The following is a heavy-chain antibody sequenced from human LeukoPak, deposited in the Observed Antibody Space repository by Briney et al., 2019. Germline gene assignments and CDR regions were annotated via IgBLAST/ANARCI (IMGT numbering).Heavy chain of an antibody. D-gene: IGHD3-16*01. CDR3: ARDRGIKGAPYYFDY. V-gene: IGHV1-18*01. Sequence: ASVKVSCKASGYTFTSYGISWVRQAPGQGLEWMGWISAYNGNTNYAQKLLGRATMTTDTSTNTAHMEVRSLRSDDTAVYYCARDRGIKGAPYYFDYWGQGTLVTVSS. CDR2: ISAYNGNT. CDR1: GYTFTSYG. J-gene: IGHJ4*02.